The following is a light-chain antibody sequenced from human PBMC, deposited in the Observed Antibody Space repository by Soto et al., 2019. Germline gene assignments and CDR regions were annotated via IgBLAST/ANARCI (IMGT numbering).Light chain of an antibody. J-gene: IGKJ2*01. V-gene: IGKV1-5*01. CDR1: QSISSW. CDR2: DAS. CDR3: QQYNSYPYT. Sequence: DIQMTQSPSTLSASVGDRVTITCRASQSISSWLAWYQQKPGKAPKLLIYDASSLESGVPSRFSGSVSGTEFTLTISSLQPYDFATYYCQQYNSYPYTFVQGTKLEIK.